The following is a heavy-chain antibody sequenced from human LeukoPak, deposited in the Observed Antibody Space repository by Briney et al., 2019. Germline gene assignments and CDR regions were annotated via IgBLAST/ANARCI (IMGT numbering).Heavy chain of an antibody. CDR1: GFTFSSYA. J-gene: IGHJ5*02. Sequence: PGGSLRLSCAASGFTFSSYAMSWVRQAPGKGLEWVSAISGSGGSTYYADSVKGRFTISRDNSKNTLYLQMNSLRAEDTAVYYCAKDSSDVWGSHNWFDPWGQGTLVTVSS. D-gene: IGHD3-16*01. CDR3: AKDSSDVWGSHNWFDP. CDR2: ISGSGGST. V-gene: IGHV3-23*01.